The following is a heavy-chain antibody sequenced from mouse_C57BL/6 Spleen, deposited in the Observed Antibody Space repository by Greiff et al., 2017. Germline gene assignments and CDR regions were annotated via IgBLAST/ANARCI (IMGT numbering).Heavy chain of an antibody. CDR2: IRNKANGYTT. CDR1: GFTFTDYY. D-gene: IGHD2-4*01. V-gene: IGHV7-3*01. Sequence: DVMLVESGGGLVQPGGSLSLSCAASGFTFTDYYMSWVRQPPGKALEWLGFIRNKANGYTTEYSASVKGRFTISRDNSQSILYLQMNALRAEDSATYYCARSPYDYDWYFDVGGTGTTVTVSS. CDR3: ARSPYDYDWYFDV. J-gene: IGHJ1*03.